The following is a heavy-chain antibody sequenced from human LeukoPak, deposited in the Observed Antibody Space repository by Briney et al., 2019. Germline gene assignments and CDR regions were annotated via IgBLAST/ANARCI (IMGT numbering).Heavy chain of an antibody. D-gene: IGHD3-22*01. J-gene: IGHJ2*01. CDR1: GGSISSYY. Sequence: TSETLSLTCTVSGGSISSYYWSWIRQPAGKGLEWIGRIYTSGSTNYNPSLKGRVTMSVDTSKNQFSLKLSSVTAADTAVYYCARDPGSGYYLSHWYFDLWGRGTLVTVSS. CDR2: IYTSGST. V-gene: IGHV4-4*07. CDR3: ARDPGSGYYLSHWYFDL.